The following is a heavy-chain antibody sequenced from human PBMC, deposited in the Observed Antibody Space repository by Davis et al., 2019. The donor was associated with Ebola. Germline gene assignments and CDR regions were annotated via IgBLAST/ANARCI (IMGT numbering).Heavy chain of an antibody. Sequence: MPSETLSLTCAVYGGSFSGYYWSWIRQPPGKGLEWIGEINHSGSTNYNPSLKSRVTISVDTSKNQFSLKLSSVTAADTAVYYCARHQLIVATIGYFDYWGQGTLVTVSS. J-gene: IGHJ4*02. V-gene: IGHV4-34*01. D-gene: IGHD5-12*01. CDR1: GGSFSGYY. CDR3: ARHQLIVATIGYFDY. CDR2: INHSGST.